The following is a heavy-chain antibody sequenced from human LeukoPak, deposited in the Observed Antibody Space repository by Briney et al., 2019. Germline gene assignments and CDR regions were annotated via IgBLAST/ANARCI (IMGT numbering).Heavy chain of an antibody. Sequence: GESLRLSCVASGFSFSTYAMNWVRQAPGKGPEWVSYVSSASSHVYYADSVRGRFIISRDNAKNSLYLQVNSLRAEDTAVYYCARDLMRFLEWVNWGQGTLVTVSS. CDR1: GFSFSTYA. CDR3: ARDLMRFLEWVN. D-gene: IGHD3-3*01. V-gene: IGHV3-21*01. CDR2: VSSASSHV. J-gene: IGHJ4*02.